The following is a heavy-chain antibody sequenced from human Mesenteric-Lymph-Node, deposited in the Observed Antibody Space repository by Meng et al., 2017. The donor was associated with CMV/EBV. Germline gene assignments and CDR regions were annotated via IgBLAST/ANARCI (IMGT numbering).Heavy chain of an antibody. CDR1: GFTVRGNY. CDR2: LYSSGNT. D-gene: IGHD5-12*01. CDR3: ARARDTGYDGNRCYFDY. V-gene: IGHV3-53*01. Sequence: GESLKISCAVSGFTVRGNYMSWVRQTPGKGLEWVSLLYSSGNTYYAGSVKGRFTVSRDDSKNTLYLQMNDLRGEDTAVYYCARARDTGYDGNRCYFDYWGQGTLVTVSS. J-gene: IGHJ4*02.